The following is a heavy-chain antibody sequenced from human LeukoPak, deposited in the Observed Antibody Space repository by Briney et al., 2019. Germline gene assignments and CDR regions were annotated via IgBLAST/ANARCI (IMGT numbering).Heavy chain of an antibody. D-gene: IGHD3-3*01. CDR3: ARDGVVINDY. CDR2: IFSGGST. Sequence: PGGSLRLSCAASGFTVSSNYMSWVRQAPGKGLEWVSVIFSGGSTYYADSVKGRFTISRDNSKNTLYLQMNSLRSDDTAVYYCARDGVVINDYWGQGTLVTVSS. V-gene: IGHV3-53*05. J-gene: IGHJ4*02. CDR1: GFTVSSNY.